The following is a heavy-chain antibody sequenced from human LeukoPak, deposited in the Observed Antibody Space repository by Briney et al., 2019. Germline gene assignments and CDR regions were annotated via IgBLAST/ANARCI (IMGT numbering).Heavy chain of an antibody. Sequence: SVKVSCKASGGTFSSYAISWVRQAPGQGLEWMGGIIPIFGTANYAQKFQGRVTITADESTSTAYMELSSLRSEDTAVYYCAKELRDSSSWYNNWFDPWGQGTLVTVSS. D-gene: IGHD6-13*01. J-gene: IGHJ5*02. CDR3: AKELRDSSSWYNNWFDP. CDR2: IIPIFGTA. V-gene: IGHV1-69*01. CDR1: GGTFSSYA.